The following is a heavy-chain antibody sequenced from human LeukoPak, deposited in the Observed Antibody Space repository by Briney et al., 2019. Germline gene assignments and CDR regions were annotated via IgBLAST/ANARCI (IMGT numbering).Heavy chain of an antibody. CDR1: GGSFSGYY. CDR3: ARYVTGRRYYGSGSYYQAGYFDY. V-gene: IGHV4-34*01. CDR2: INHSGST. D-gene: IGHD3-10*01. Sequence: SETLSLTCAVYGGSFSGYYWSWIRQPPGKGLEWIGEINHSGSTNYNPSLKIRVTISVDTSKNQFSLKLSSVTAADAAVYYCARYVTGRRYYGSGSYYQAGYFDYWGQGTLVTVSS. J-gene: IGHJ4*02.